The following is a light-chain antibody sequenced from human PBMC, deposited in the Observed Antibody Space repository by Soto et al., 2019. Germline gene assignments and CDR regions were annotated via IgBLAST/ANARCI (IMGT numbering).Light chain of an antibody. V-gene: IGKV3-11*01. Sequence: EIVLTQSPATLSLSPGESATLSCRASESVSIYISWYQQKPAQAPRLLIYDASNRATGIPTRFSGSGSGTDFSLTVISLEPEDYAVYYCQQPSNWPWTTFGQGTRVELK. J-gene: IGKJ1*01. CDR2: DAS. CDR3: QQPSNWPWTT. CDR1: ESVSIY.